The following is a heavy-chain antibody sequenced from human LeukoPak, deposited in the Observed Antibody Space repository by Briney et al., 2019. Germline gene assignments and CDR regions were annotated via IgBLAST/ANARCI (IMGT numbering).Heavy chain of an antibody. V-gene: IGHV3-7*01. CDR2: IKQDGSEK. J-gene: IGHJ4*02. Sequence: TGGSLRLSCAASGFTFSSYWMSWVRQAPGKGLEWVANIKQDGSEKYYVDSVKGRFTISRDNAKNSLYLQMNSLRAENTAVYYCARERDGSGSFTDYWGQGTLVTVSS. CDR3: ARERDGSGSFTDY. D-gene: IGHD3-10*01. CDR1: GFTFSSYW.